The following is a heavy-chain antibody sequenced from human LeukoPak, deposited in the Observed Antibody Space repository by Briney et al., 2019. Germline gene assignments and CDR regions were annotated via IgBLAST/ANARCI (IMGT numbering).Heavy chain of an antibody. J-gene: IGHJ6*03. D-gene: IGHD3-10*01. V-gene: IGHV4-61*02. CDR2: IYTSGST. CDR3: ARECVIGMGQTYYYYYYMDV. Sequence: TLSLTCTVSGGSISSGSYYWSWIRQPAGKGLEWIGRIYTSGSTNYNPSLKSRVTISVDTSKNQFSLKLSSVTAADTAVYYCARECVIGMGQTYYYYYYMDVWGKGTTVTISS. CDR1: GGSISSGSYY.